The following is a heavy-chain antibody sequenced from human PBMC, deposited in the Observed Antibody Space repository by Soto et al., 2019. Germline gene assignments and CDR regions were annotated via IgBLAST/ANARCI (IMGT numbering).Heavy chain of an antibody. J-gene: IGHJ4*02. Sequence: QVQLHEAGPGLLKPSQTLSLTCTVSGDTVSSDDFNWSWLRHHPGNGLEWIGYVSYSGHFYDNPSLETRAGMEVDASNNQSSLTLTPVTAADTAVYYCARGRVRDYYFDYGGQGTLVSVSS. CDR2: VSYSGHF. D-gene: IGHD4-17*01. V-gene: IGHV4-31*03. CDR3: ARGRVRDYYFDY. CDR1: GDTVSSDDFN.